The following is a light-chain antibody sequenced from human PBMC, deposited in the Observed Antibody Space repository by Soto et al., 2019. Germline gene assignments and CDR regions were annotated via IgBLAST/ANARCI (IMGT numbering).Light chain of an antibody. CDR2: KVS. Sequence: DVVMTQSPLSLPVTLGQPASISCRSSQSLVYSDGNTYLNWFQQRQGQSPRRLIYKVSKRDSGVPDRFSGSGSGTDFTLEISRVEAEDVGVYYCMQGPHWPWTFGQGTKVEIK. V-gene: IGKV2-30*01. CDR3: MQGPHWPWT. J-gene: IGKJ1*01. CDR1: QSLVYSDGNTY.